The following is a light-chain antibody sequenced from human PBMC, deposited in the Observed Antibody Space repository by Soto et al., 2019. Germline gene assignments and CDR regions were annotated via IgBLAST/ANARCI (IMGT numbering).Light chain of an antibody. CDR2: GAS. Sequence: EIVMTQSPATLSVSPWERATLAGRASQSVSTKLAWYKQKPGQGPRLLIYGASTRAPGIPARFSGSGSGTELTLTITSLQSEVFALYYCQHYSTGLWTFGQGTKVEIK. V-gene: IGKV3-15*01. J-gene: IGKJ1*01. CDR1: QSVSTK. CDR3: QHYSTGLWT.